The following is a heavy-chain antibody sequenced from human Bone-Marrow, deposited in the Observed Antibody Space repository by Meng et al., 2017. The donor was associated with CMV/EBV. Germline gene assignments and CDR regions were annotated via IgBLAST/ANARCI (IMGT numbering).Heavy chain of an antibody. J-gene: IGHJ4*02. CDR1: GGTFSSYA. Sequence: SLKLSCKASGGTFSSYAISWVRQAPGQGLEWMGRIIPILGIANYAQKFQGRVTITADKSTSTAYMELSSLRSEDTAVYYCARDGPGAATHLDYWGQGTLVTVSS. CDR3: ARDGPGAATHLDY. D-gene: IGHD2-15*01. CDR2: IIPILGIA. V-gene: IGHV1-69*04.